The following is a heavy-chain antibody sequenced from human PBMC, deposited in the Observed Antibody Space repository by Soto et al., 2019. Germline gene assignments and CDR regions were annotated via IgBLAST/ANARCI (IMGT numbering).Heavy chain of an antibody. CDR1: GFTFSSYG. J-gene: IGHJ4*02. V-gene: IGHV3-33*01. CDR2: IWYDGSNK. Sequence: GGSLRLSCAASGFTFSSYGMHWVRQAPGKGLEWVAVIWYDGSNKYYADSVKGRFTISRDNSKNTLYLQMNSLRAEDTAVYYCARDSHYYYDSSGYSTDYWGQGTLVTVSS. CDR3: ARDSHYYYDSSGYSTDY. D-gene: IGHD3-22*01.